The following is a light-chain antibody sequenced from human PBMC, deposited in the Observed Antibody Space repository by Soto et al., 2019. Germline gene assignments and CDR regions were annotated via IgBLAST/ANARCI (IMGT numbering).Light chain of an antibody. J-gene: IGKJ1*01. CDR1: RSISSY. V-gene: IGKV1-39*01. Sequence: DIQMTQSPSSLSASVGDRVTITCRASRSISSYLNWYQQKPGKAPKLLIYAASSLHSGVPSRFSGSGSGTDFTLTISSLQPEDFATYYCQQSYSTPRTFGQGTKGDIK. CDR2: AAS. CDR3: QQSYSTPRT.